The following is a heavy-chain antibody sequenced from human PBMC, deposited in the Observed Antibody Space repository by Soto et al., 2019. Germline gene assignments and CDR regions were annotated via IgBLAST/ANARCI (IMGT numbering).Heavy chain of an antibody. J-gene: IGHJ6*02. V-gene: IGHV1-8*01. D-gene: IGHD3-16*01. CDR3: ARHLLPCTASTCYGIDV. CDR2: MNPNSGNT. Sequence: ASVKVSCKASGYTFTSYDINWVRQATGQGLEWMGWMNPNSGNTGYAQKFQGRVTITADESTSTAYLQWSSLKASDAAMYYCARHLLPCTASTCYGIDVWGPGTAVTVSS. CDR1: GYTFTSYD.